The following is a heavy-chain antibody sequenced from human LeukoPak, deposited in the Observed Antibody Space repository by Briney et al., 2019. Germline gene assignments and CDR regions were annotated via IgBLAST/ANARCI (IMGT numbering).Heavy chain of an antibody. CDR3: AKDGSNYFDY. CDR2: ISDSGGST. V-gene: IGHV3-23*01. Sequence: GGSLRLSCAASGFTFSSYAMTWVRQAPKKGLEWVSDISDSGGSTYYADSVRGRFTISRDNSKNTLYLQMNSLRAEDTAVYYCAKDGSNYFDYWGQGTLVTVSS. D-gene: IGHD5-12*01. J-gene: IGHJ4*02. CDR1: GFTFSSYA.